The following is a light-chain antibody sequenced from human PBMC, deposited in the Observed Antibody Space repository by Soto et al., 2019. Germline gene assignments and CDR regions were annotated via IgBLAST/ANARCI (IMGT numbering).Light chain of an antibody. CDR3: QQFGGSPPSWT. CDR2: GAS. CDR1: QSVSSNS. Sequence: ESVLTQSPGTLSLSPGERATLSCRASQSVSSNSLAWYQQKPGQAPRLLIYGASSRATGTPDRFSGSGPGTDVTLTISRLEPEDFAVYYCQQFGGSPPSWTFGQGTKVEI. J-gene: IGKJ1*01. V-gene: IGKV3-20*01.